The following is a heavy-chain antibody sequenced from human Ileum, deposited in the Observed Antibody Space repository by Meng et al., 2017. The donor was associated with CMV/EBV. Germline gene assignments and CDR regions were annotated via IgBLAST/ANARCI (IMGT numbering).Heavy chain of an antibody. CDR1: GYTFTAFY. V-gene: IGHV1-2*02. J-gene: IGHJ6*02. D-gene: IGHD3-10*01. CDR3: AKIAVTRRGDYYNTMDV. Sequence: ASVKVSCKASGYTFTAFYIHWVRQAPGQGLEWMGWINPNSGGTNYAQRFQGRVIMTRDTYITTAYMELSSLRSDDTAVYYCAKIAVTRRGDYYNTMDVWGQGTTVTVSS. CDR2: INPNSGGT.